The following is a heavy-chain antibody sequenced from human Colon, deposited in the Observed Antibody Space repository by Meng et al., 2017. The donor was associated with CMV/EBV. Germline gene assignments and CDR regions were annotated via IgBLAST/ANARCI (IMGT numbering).Heavy chain of an antibody. CDR3: ARVEIVVVPAAIRLPDY. CDR2: MNPNSGNT. V-gene: IGHV1-8*01. D-gene: IGHD2-2*03. Sequence: ASVKVSCKASGYTFTSYDINWVRQATGQGLEWMGWMNPNSGNTGYAQKFQCRVTMTRNTSISTAYMELSSLRSEDTAVYYCARVEIVVVPAAIRLPDYWGQGTLVTVSS. CDR1: GYTFTSYD. J-gene: IGHJ4*02.